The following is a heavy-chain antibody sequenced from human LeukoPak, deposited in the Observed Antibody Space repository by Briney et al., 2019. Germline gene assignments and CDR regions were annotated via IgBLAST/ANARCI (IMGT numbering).Heavy chain of an antibody. Sequence: GGSLRLSCAVSGLTFSSSWMDWVRQAPGKGLEWVASINPDGIKRYSADSVKGRFTISRDNARNSLYLQMDSLRVEDTAFYYCARDLAFSRLGYWGQGVLVTVSS. CDR1: GLTFSSSW. CDR3: ARDLAFSRLGY. D-gene: IGHD2/OR15-2a*01. J-gene: IGHJ4*02. V-gene: IGHV3-7*01. CDR2: INPDGIKR.